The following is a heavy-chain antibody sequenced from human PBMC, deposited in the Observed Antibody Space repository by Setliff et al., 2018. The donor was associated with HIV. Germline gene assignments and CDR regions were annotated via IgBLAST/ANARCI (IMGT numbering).Heavy chain of an antibody. V-gene: IGHV4-61*09. Sequence: SETLSLTCTVSGGSISSGAYYWTWIRQPAGKGLDWIGHMYTTGSTNYNASLKSRVTMSVDASKNQFSLSLRSVTAADTAFYFCARDCDPSRYYYLSLFDFWGQGTPVTVSS. CDR2: MYTTGST. D-gene: IGHD3-22*01. J-gene: IGHJ4*02. CDR1: GGSISSGAYY. CDR3: ARDCDPSRYYYLSLFDF.